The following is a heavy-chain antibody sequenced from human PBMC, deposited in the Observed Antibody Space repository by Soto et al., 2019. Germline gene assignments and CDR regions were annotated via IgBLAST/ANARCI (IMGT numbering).Heavy chain of an antibody. CDR3: ARRNVVVAATLFDY. D-gene: IGHD2-15*01. J-gene: IGHJ4*02. CDR1: GGSISSSSYY. Sequence: PSETLSLTCTVSGGSISSSSYYWGWIRQPPGKGLEWIGSIYYSGSTYYNPSLKSRVTISVDTSKNQFSLKLSSVTAADTAVYYCARRNVVVAATLFDYWGQGTLVTVSS. V-gene: IGHV4-39*01. CDR2: IYYSGST.